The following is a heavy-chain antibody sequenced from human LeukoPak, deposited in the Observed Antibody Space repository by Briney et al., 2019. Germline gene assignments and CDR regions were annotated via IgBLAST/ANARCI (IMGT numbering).Heavy chain of an antibody. CDR1: GFTFSSEA. D-gene: IGHD3-10*01. CDR2: ISGSGGST. J-gene: IGHJ6*03. Sequence: GGSLRLSCAASGFTFSSEAMSCGRQAPGKGRGWVSAISGSGGSTYYADSVKGRFTISRDNSKNTLYLQMNSLRAADTAVYYCAKGSSLTGLYYYSYSYTAVWGKGTTVTVSS. CDR3: AKGSSLTGLYYYSYSYTAV. V-gene: IGHV3-23*01.